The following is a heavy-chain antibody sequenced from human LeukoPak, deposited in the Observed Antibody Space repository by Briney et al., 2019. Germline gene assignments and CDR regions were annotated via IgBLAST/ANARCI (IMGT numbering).Heavy chain of an antibody. V-gene: IGHV1-69*13. CDR2: IIPIFGTA. D-gene: IGHD4-17*01. J-gene: IGHJ4*02. Sequence: SMKVSCKASGGTFSSYAISWVRQAPGQGLEWMGGIIPIFGTANYAQKFQGRVTITADESTSTAYMELSSLRSEDTAVYYCARDNYGDYACLYWGQGTLVTVSS. CDR3: ARDNYGDYACLY. CDR1: GGTFSSYA.